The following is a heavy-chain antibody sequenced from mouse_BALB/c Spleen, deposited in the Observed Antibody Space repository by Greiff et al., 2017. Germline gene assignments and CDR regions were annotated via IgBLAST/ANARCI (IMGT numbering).Heavy chain of an antibody. Sequence: EVQLQQSGTVLARPGASVKMSCKASGYSFTSYWMHWVKQRPGQGLEWIGAIYPGNSDTSYNQKFKGKAKLTAVTSASTAYMELSSLTNEDSAVYYCTRRDGSSYAHAMDYWGQGTSVTVSS. J-gene: IGHJ4*01. CDR1: GYSFTSYW. CDR3: TRRDGSSYAHAMDY. CDR2: IYPGNSDT. D-gene: IGHD1-1*01. V-gene: IGHV1-5*01.